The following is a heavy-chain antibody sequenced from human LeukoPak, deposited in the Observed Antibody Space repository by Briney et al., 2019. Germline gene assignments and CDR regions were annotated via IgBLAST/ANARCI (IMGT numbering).Heavy chain of an antibody. CDR2: IRYDGSNK. V-gene: IGHV3-30*02. CDR1: GFTFSNYG. Sequence: GGSLRLSCGASGFTFSNYGMHWVRQAPGKGLEWVAFIRYDGSNKYYADSVKGRFTISRDNSKNTLYLQMNSLRAEDTAVYYCAKDPRTTLRFLEWSPSGNWFDPWGQGTLVTVSS. J-gene: IGHJ5*02. CDR3: AKDPRTTLRFLEWSPSGNWFDP. D-gene: IGHD3-3*01.